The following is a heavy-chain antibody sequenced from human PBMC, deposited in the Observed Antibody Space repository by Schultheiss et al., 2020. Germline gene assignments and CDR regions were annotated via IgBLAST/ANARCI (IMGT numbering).Heavy chain of an antibody. Sequence: SQTLSLTCTVSGGSISSYYWSWIRQPPGKGLDWIGSIYYSGNTYYNPSLESRVTISVDTSKNQFSLKLSSVTAADTAVYYCARDSLYCSSTSCYDYWGQGTLVTVSS. J-gene: IGHJ4*02. CDR1: GGSISSYY. D-gene: IGHD2-2*01. CDR3: ARDSLYCSSTSCYDY. CDR2: IYYSGNT. V-gene: IGHV4-39*07.